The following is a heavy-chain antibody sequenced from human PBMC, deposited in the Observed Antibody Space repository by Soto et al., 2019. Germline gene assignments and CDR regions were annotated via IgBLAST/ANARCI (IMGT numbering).Heavy chain of an antibody. CDR3: ARLRDAPYGADS. J-gene: IGHJ4*02. CDR1: GYSFTNPW. V-gene: IGHV5-51*01. CDR2: IFLGDSDT. Sequence: GQSLKISCQASGYSFTNPWIAWVRQMPGKGLEWMGIIFLGDSDTRYSPSFQGQVTISADKSIGTAYVQWSSLKASDTAIYYCARLRDAPYGADSWGQGTLVTVSS. D-gene: IGHD3-10*01.